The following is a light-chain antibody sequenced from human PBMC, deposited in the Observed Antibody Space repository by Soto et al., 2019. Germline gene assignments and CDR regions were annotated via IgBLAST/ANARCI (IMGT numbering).Light chain of an antibody. CDR3: QQYNGYSTWT. Sequence: DIQLTPSPSTLSASVGDRVALTCLASQSISSWLAWYQQKPGKALKLLISTASSLQSGVPSRFSGSGSGTDFTLTISSLQADDFATYYCQQYNGYSTWTFGQGTKVDIK. V-gene: IGKV1-5*01. J-gene: IGKJ1*01. CDR2: TAS. CDR1: QSISSW.